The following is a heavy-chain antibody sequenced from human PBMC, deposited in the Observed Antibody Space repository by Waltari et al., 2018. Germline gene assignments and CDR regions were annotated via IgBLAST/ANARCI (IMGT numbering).Heavy chain of an antibody. V-gene: IGHV3-30*18. CDR3: AKDMNPPGIAAAGIKDY. Sequence: QVQLVESGGGVVQPGRSLRLSCAASGFTFSSYGMHWVRQAPGKGLEWVAVIWYDGSNKYYADSVKGRFTISRDNSKNTLYLQMNSLRAEDTAMYYCAKDMNPPGIAAAGIKDYWGQGTLVTVSS. D-gene: IGHD6-13*01. J-gene: IGHJ4*02. CDR2: IWYDGSNK. CDR1: GFTFSSYG.